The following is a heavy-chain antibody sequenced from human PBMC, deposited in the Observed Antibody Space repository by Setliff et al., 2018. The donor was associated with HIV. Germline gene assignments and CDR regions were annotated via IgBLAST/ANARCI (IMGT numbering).Heavy chain of an antibody. CDR2: ISPDIGDT. Sequence: ASVKVSCKASGYTFNDNYIHWVRQAPGQGLEWMGRISPDIGDTNYAQMFHGRVTMTRDTSISTAYMELSGLKSDDTAVYYCARGADHFDTSGYYSFFDPWGQGTLVTVSS. V-gene: IGHV1-2*06. D-gene: IGHD3-22*01. CDR1: GYTFNDNY. J-gene: IGHJ5*02. CDR3: ARGADHFDTSGYYSFFDP.